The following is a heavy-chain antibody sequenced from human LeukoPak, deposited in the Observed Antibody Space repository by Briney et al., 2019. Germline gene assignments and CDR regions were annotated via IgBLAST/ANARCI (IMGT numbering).Heavy chain of an antibody. D-gene: IGHD5-18*01. Sequence: GASVKVSCKASGYTFTSYDINWVRQATGQGLEWMGWMNPNSGNTGYAQKFQGRVTMTEDTSTDTAYMELSSLRSEDTAVYYCATVLQLWESNWFDPWGQGTLVTVSS. V-gene: IGHV1-8*01. J-gene: IGHJ5*02. CDR3: ATVLQLWESNWFDP. CDR2: MNPNSGNT. CDR1: GYTFTSYD.